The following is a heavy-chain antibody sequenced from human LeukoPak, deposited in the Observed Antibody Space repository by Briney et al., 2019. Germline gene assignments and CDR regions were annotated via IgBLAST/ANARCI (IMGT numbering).Heavy chain of an antibody. V-gene: IGHV3-30*02. CDR1: GFTFSSHG. D-gene: IGHD3-22*01. J-gene: IGHJ4*02. Sequence: PGGSLRLSCAASGFTFSSHGMHWVRQAPGKGLEWVAFIRHDGGNKYYADSVKGRFTISRDNSKNTLYVQMNSLRAEDTAVYYCAKDRSDYYYDTTGPLNYWGQGTLVTVSS. CDR3: AKDRSDYYYDTTGPLNY. CDR2: IRHDGGNK.